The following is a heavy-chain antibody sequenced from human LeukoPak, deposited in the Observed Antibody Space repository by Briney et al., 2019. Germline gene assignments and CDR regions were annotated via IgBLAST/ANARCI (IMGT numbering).Heavy chain of an antibody. CDR3: ARDPRPSYGCSGYYYPGDY. D-gene: IGHD3-22*01. J-gene: IGHJ4*02. CDR2: MNPNSGNT. V-gene: IGHV1-8*01. Sequence: ASVKVSCKASGYTFTSYDINWVRQATGQGLEWMGWMNPNSGNTGYAQKFQGRVTMTRDTSTSTVYMELSSLRSEDTAVYYCARDPRPSYGCSGYYYPGDYWGQGTLVTVSS. CDR1: GYTFTSYD.